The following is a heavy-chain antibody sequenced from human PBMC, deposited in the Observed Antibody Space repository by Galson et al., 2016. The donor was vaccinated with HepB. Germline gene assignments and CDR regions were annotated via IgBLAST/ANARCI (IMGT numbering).Heavy chain of an antibody. V-gene: IGHV6-1*01. D-gene: IGHD3-16*01. CDR2: TYFMARWQI. Sequence: CAISGDSVSSNSAAWNWIRQSPSRGLEWLGRTYFMARWQIDYAASVRGRIIITADTAKNHLSLHLSSVTPEDTAVYYCARGTPPFYYDANAFYHWFHPWGQGTLVTVSS. J-gene: IGHJ5*02. CDR3: ARGTPPFYYDANAFYHWFHP. CDR1: GDSVSSNSAA.